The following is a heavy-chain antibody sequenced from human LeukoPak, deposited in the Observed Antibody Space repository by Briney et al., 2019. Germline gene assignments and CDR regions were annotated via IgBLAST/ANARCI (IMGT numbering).Heavy chain of an antibody. J-gene: IGHJ4*02. CDR2: IFTGGGT. CDR1: GFSVRTTY. CDR3: TRSGYRHPYHFDS. D-gene: IGHD3-22*01. Sequence: GGSLRLSCAASGFSVRTTYMSWVRQAPGKGLEWVSVIFTGGGTDHADSVKGRFTISRDNSKNTLSLQMNSLRVEDTAIYYCTRSGYRHPYHFDSWGQGTLVTVSS. V-gene: IGHV3-53*01.